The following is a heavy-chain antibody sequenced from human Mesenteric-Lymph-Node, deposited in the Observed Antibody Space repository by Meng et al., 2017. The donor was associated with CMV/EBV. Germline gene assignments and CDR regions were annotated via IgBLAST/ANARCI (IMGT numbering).Heavy chain of an antibody. CDR3: ARAGGVVVPAAMFDP. V-gene: IGHV4-31*02. CDR1: GGSSSSGGYY. Sequence: SGGSSSSGGYYWRWIRQHPGKDLEWIGYIYYSGSTYYNPSLKSRVTISVDTSKNQFSLKLSSVTAADTAVYYCARAGGVVVPAAMFDPWGQGTLVTVSS. CDR2: IYYSGST. D-gene: IGHD2-2*01. J-gene: IGHJ5*02.